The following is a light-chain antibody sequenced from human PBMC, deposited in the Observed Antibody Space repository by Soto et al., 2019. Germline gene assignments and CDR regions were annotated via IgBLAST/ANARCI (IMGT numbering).Light chain of an antibody. V-gene: IGKV3-11*01. J-gene: IGKJ1*01. CDR1: QSVSSY. CDR3: QQRSNWPPTWT. CDR2: DAS. Sequence: EVVLTQSPATLSLSPGERATLSCRASQSVSSYLAWYKQKPGQAPRLLIYDASNRATGIPARFSGSGSGTDFTLTISSLEPEDFAVYYCQQRSNWPPTWTLGQGTKV.